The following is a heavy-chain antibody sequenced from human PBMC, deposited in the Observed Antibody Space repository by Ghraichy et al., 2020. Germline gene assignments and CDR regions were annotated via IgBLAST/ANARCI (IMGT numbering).Heavy chain of an antibody. Sequence: SQTLSLTCAISGDSVSSNSAAWNWIRQSPSRGLEWLGRTYYRSKWYNDYAVSVKSRITINPDTSKNQFSLQLNSVTPEDTAVYYCAREGPGLRFLEWLLPSYYYYGMDVWGQGTTVTVSS. D-gene: IGHD3-3*01. CDR1: GDSVSSNSAA. CDR2: TYYRSKWYN. V-gene: IGHV6-1*01. J-gene: IGHJ6*02. CDR3: AREGPGLRFLEWLLPSYYYYGMDV.